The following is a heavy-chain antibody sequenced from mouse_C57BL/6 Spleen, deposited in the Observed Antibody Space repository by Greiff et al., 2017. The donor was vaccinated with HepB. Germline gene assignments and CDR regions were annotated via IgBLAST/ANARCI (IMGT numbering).Heavy chain of an antibody. CDR2: IYPGDGDT. Sequence: QVQLQQSGAELVKPGASVKISCKASGYAFSSYWMNWVKQRPGKGLEWIGQIYPGDGDTNYNGKFKGKATMTADKSSSTAYMQLSSLTSEDSAVYFCARGKFIYYYGSSHWYFDVWGTGTTVTVSS. CDR1: GYAFSSYW. V-gene: IGHV1-80*01. D-gene: IGHD1-1*01. CDR3: ARGKFIYYYGSSHWYFDV. J-gene: IGHJ1*03.